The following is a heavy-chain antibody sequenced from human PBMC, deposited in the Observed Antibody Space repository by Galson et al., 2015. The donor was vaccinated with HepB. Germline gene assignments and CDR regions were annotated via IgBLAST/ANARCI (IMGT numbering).Heavy chain of an antibody. CDR2: INAGNGNT. V-gene: IGHV1-3*01. CDR1: GYTFTSYA. J-gene: IGHJ4*02. Sequence: SVKVSCKASGYTFTSYAMHWVRQAPGQRLEWMGWINAGNGNTKYSQKFQGRVTITRDTSASTAYMELSSLRSEDTAVYYCARGEYIVATLLDYWGQGTLVTVSS. D-gene: IGHD5-12*01. CDR3: ARGEYIVATLLDY.